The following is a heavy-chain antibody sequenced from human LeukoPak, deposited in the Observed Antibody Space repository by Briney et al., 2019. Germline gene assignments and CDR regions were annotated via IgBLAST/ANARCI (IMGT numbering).Heavy chain of an antibody. D-gene: IGHD1-26*01. CDR2: ISYDGKNI. CDR3: ARARSYHYFDC. Sequence: GGSLRLSCAASGFSFSSYGLHWVRQAPGKGLEWVSAISYDGKNIHYADSVKGRFTISRDNSKNMLYLQMNSLGAEDTAVYYCARARSYHYFDCWGQGTLVTVSS. J-gene: IGHJ4*02. CDR1: GFSFSSYG. V-gene: IGHV3-33*01.